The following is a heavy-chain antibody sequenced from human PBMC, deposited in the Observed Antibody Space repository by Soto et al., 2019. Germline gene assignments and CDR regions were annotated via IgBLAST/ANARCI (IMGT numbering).Heavy chain of an antibody. V-gene: IGHV4-4*02. D-gene: IGHD1-1*01. CDR3: ARVRQGCSANNCYFDP. CDR1: GGSVRAPDW. Sequence: PSETLSLTCTLSGGSVRAPDWWNWVRQSPENVLEWIAEVYISGHINYNPSLRSRVSVSIDSSKNQFYLNLNSVTAADTAIYYCARVRQGCSANNCYFDPWGQGTQVTVSS. CDR2: VYISGHI. J-gene: IGHJ5*01.